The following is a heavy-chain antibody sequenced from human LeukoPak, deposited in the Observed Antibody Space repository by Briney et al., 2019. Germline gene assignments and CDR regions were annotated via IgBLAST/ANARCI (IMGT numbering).Heavy chain of an antibody. CDR1: GFTFSSYA. D-gene: IGHD5-12*01. J-gene: IGHJ6*02. CDR3: ARATEAATHYFCDGMDA. CDR2: ISYDGSNK. Sequence: GGSLRLSCAASGFTFSSYAMHWVRQAPGKGLEWVAVISYDGSNKYYADSVKGRFTISRDNSKNTLYLQMNSLRAENTAVYYCARATEAATHYFCDGMDAWGQGTTVTVSS. V-gene: IGHV3-30-3*01.